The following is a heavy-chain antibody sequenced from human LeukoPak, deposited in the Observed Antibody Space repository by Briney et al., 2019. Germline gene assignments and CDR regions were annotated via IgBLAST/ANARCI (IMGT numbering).Heavy chain of an antibody. Sequence: SETLSLTCAVYGGSFTAYYWSWIRQSPGKGLQWIAEVNHRGDTNYNPSVKGRVTISVDTSKNQFSLKVTSLTAADTAVYHCARGPTISETGYFDYWGQGTLVTVSS. CDR3: ARGPTISETGYFDY. D-gene: IGHD1-1*01. CDR2: VNHRGDT. V-gene: IGHV4-34*01. CDR1: GGSFTAYY. J-gene: IGHJ4*03.